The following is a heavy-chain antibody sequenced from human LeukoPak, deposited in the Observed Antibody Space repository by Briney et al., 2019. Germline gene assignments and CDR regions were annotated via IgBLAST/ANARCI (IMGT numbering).Heavy chain of an antibody. CDR3: ARGYYDILTGYPTYFGY. V-gene: IGHV4-38-2*02. CDR1: GYSISSGYY. D-gene: IGHD3-9*01. CDR2: IYHSGST. J-gene: IGHJ4*02. Sequence: PSETLSLTCTVSGYSISSGYYWGWIRQPPGKGLEWIGSIYHSGSTYYNPSLKSRVTISVDTSKNQFSLKLSSVTAADTAVYYCARGYYDILTGYPTYFGYWGQGTLVTVSS.